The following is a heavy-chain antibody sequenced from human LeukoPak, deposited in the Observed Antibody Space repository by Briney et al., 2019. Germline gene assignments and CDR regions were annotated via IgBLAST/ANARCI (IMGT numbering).Heavy chain of an antibody. J-gene: IGHJ4*02. CDR3: AREGGIVGALDY. Sequence: APVKVSCKASGYTFKSYGITWVRQAPGQGLEWMGWIKAYNGDTNYAQKLQGRVTMTTDTSTSTAYMELRSLRSDDTAVYYCAREGGIVGALDYWGQGTLVTVSS. V-gene: IGHV1-18*01. D-gene: IGHD1-26*01. CDR1: GYTFKSYG. CDR2: IKAYNGDT.